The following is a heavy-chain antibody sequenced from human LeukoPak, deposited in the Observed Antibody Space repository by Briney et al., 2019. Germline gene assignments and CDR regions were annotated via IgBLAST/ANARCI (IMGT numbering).Heavy chain of an antibody. CDR1: GYTFTSYD. Sequence: GASVKVSCKASGYTFTSYDINWVRQATGQGLEWMGWMNPNSGNTGYAQTFQGRFTMTRNTSISTAYMELSSLRSEDTAVYYCARGRGDSRSIFGVVIDIYYYYYMDVWGKGTTVTVSS. V-gene: IGHV1-8*01. CDR2: MNPNSGNT. CDR3: ARGRGDSRSIFGVVIDIYYYYYMDV. D-gene: IGHD3-3*01. J-gene: IGHJ6*03.